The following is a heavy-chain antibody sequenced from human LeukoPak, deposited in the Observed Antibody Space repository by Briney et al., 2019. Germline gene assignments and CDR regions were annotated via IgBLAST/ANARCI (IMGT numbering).Heavy chain of an antibody. J-gene: IGHJ4*02. CDR1: GYSFTSYW. CDR2: IYPGDSDT. V-gene: IGHV5-51*01. Sequence: GESLKISCKGSGYSFTSYWIGWVRQMPGKGLEWMGIIYPGDSDTGYSPSFQGQVTISADKSISTAYLQWSSLKASDTAMYYCARQVYDILTGYQDYFDYWGQGTLVTVSS. CDR3: ARQVYDILTGYQDYFDY. D-gene: IGHD3-9*01.